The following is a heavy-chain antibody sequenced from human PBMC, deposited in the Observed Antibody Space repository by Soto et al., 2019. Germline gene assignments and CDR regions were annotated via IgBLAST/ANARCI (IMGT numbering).Heavy chain of an antibody. Sequence: GGSLRLSCAASGFTFSSYAMSWVRQAPGKGLEWVSAISGSGGSTYYADSVKGRFTISRDNSKNTLYLQMNSLRAEDTAVYYCAKDVVPAAMASAYYYYYGMDVWGQGTTVTVSS. V-gene: IGHV3-23*01. CDR2: ISGSGGST. J-gene: IGHJ6*02. CDR3: AKDVVPAAMASAYYYYYGMDV. D-gene: IGHD2-2*01. CDR1: GFTFSSYA.